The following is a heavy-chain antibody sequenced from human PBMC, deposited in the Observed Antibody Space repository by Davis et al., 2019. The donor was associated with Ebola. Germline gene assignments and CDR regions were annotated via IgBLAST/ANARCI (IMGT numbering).Heavy chain of an antibody. Sequence: SETLSLTCTVSGGSISSSSSYWGWIRQPPGKGLEWIGNIFYSGSTYYNPSLKSRVTISVDTSKNQFSVKVTSVTAADTAVYYCARGHTYGSMVYGLDVWGHGTTVTVSS. V-gene: IGHV4-39*01. CDR2: IFYSGST. CDR1: GGSISSSSSY. D-gene: IGHD3-10*01. CDR3: ARGHTYGSMVYGLDV. J-gene: IGHJ6*02.